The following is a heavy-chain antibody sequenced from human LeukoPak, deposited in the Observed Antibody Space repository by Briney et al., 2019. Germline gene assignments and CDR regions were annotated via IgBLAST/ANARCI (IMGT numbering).Heavy chain of an antibody. J-gene: IGHJ3*02. CDR1: GGSISSGGYY. CDR2: IYYSGST. D-gene: IGHD7-27*01. CDR3: ARAGPGEDAFDI. Sequence: SETLSLTCTVSGGSISSGGYYWSWLRQHPGKGLEWIGYIYYSGSTYYNPSLKSRVTISVDTSKNQFSLKLSSVTAADTAVYYCARAGPGEDAFDIWGQGTMVTVSS. V-gene: IGHV4-31*03.